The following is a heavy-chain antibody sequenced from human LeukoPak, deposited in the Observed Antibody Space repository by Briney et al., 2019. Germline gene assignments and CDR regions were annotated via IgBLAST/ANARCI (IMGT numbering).Heavy chain of an antibody. D-gene: IGHD3-10*01. Sequence: PGGSLRLSCAASGFTFSSYEMNWVRQAPGKGLEWVSYISTGSSTKYYADSVKGRFTISRDNAKNSLYLQMSGLRDEDTALYYCARDAGFGRTLYWGQGTLVTVSS. V-gene: IGHV3-48*02. CDR3: ARDAGFGRTLY. J-gene: IGHJ4*02. CDR2: ISTGSSTK. CDR1: GFTFSSYE.